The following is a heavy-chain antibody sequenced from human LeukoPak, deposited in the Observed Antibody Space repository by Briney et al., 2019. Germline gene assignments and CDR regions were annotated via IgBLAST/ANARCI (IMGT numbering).Heavy chain of an antibody. CDR1: GFTFSSYS. CDR2: ISSSSSYI. V-gene: IGHV3-21*01. D-gene: IGHD6-13*01. J-gene: IGHJ4*02. Sequence: GGSLGLSCAASGFTFSSYSMNWVRQAPGKGLEWVSSISSSSSYIYYADSVKGRFTISRDNAKNSLYLQMNSLRAEDTAVYYCARVAAAAVHDWGQGTLVTVSS. CDR3: ARVAAAAVHD.